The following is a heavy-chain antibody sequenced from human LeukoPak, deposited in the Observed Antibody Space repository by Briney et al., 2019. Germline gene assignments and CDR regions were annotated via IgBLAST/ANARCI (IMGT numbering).Heavy chain of an antibody. V-gene: IGHV4-59*08. J-gene: IGHJ4*02. D-gene: IGHD3-10*01. CDR3: ARHGSVRPIFDY. CDR2: IYYSGSI. CDR1: GGSISSYY. Sequence: SETLSLTCTVSGGSISSYYWSWIRQPPGKGLEWIGYIYYSGSINYNPSLKSRVTISVDTSKNQFSLKLSSVTAADTAVYYCARHGSVRPIFDYWGQGTLVTVSS.